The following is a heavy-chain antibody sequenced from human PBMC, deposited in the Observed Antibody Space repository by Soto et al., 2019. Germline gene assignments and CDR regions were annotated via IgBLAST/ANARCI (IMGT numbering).Heavy chain of an antibody. J-gene: IGHJ4*02. CDR1: GASISRYY. CDR3: ARHPNAYFDY. Sequence: LSLTCTVSGASISRYYWSWIRQPPGKGLEWIGYVHYSGSTSYNPSLKSRVTISIDMSKTHFSLKLTSVTAADTAVYYCARHPNAYFDYWGQGALVTVSS. V-gene: IGHV4-59*08. CDR2: VHYSGST.